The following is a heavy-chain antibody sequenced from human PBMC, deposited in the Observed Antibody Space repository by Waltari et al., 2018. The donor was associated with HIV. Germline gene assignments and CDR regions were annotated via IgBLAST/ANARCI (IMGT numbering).Heavy chain of an antibody. Sequence: QVQLQESGPGLVKPSETLSLTCTVSGGSISSYYWSWIRQPPGKGLEWIGYIYYSGSNNYNPSLKSRVTISVDTSKNQFSLKLSSVTAADTAVYYCAALDCTNGVCYLHYWGQGTLVTVSS. CDR1: GGSISSYY. J-gene: IGHJ4*02. D-gene: IGHD2-8*01. CDR2: IYYSGSN. V-gene: IGHV4-59*01. CDR3: AALDCTNGVCYLHY.